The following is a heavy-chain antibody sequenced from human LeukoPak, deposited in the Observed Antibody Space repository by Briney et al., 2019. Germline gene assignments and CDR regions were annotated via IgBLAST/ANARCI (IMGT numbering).Heavy chain of an antibody. D-gene: IGHD2-21*02. CDR1: GGSISSSNW. CDR3: ASVTYYYYMDV. V-gene: IGHV4-4*02. CDR2: IYHSGST. Sequence: SGTLSLTCAVSGGSISSSNWWSWVRQPPGKGLEWIGEIYHSGSTNYNPSLKSRVTISVDTSKSQFSLKLSSVTAADTAVYYCASVTYYYYMDVWGKGTTVTVSS. J-gene: IGHJ6*03.